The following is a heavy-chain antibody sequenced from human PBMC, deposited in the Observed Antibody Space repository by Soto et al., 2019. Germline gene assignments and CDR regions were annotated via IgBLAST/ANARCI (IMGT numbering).Heavy chain of an antibody. V-gene: IGHV4-31*03. J-gene: IGHJ4*02. Sequence: QVQLQESGPGLVKPSQTLSLTCTVSGGSISSGGYYWSWIRQHPGKGLEWIGYIYYSGSTYYNPSRKSRVTISVDTSKNQFSLKLSSVTAADTAVYYCAREGEYGDYHAVNYWGQGTLVTVSS. CDR3: AREGEYGDYHAVNY. CDR2: IYYSGST. CDR1: GGSISSGGYY. D-gene: IGHD4-17*01.